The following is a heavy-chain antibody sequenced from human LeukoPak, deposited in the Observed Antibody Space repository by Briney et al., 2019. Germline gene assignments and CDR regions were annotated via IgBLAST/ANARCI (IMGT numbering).Heavy chain of an antibody. CDR2: IIPIFGTA. D-gene: IGHD6-6*01. V-gene: IGHV1-69*05. CDR1: GGTFISYA. Sequence: RASVNVSFKASGGTFISYAISWVRQAPGQGLEWMGGIIPIFGTANYAQKFQGRVTTTTDESTSTAYMELSSLRSEDTAVYYCAREVSSSSRRRLHYTYMDVWGKGTTVTVSS. J-gene: IGHJ6*03. CDR3: AREVSSSSRRRLHYTYMDV.